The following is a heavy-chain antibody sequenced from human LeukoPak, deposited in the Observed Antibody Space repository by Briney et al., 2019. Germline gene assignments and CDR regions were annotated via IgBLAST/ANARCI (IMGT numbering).Heavy chain of an antibody. CDR1: GGSISSYY. V-gene: IGHV4-59*08. D-gene: IGHD6-13*01. Sequence: SETRSLTCTVSGGSISSYYWSWIRQPPGKGLEWIGYIYYSGSTNYNPSLKSRVTISVDTSKNQFSLKLSSVTAADTAVYYCARRGSSRSEDYWGQGTLVTVSS. CDR2: IYYSGST. CDR3: ARRGSSRSEDY. J-gene: IGHJ4*02.